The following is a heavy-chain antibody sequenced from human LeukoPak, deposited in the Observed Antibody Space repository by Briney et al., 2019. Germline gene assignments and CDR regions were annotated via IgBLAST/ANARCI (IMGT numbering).Heavy chain of an antibody. J-gene: IGHJ4*02. D-gene: IGHD3-10*01. CDR3: ARDSMVRGATPYYFDY. V-gene: IGHV3-21*01. Sequence: PGGSLRLSCAASGFTFSSYAMSWVRQAPGKGLEWVSSISSSSSYIYYADSVKGRFTISRDNAKNSLYLQMNSLRAEDTAVYYCARDSMVRGATPYYFDYWGQGTLVTVSS. CDR2: ISSSSSYI. CDR1: GFTFSSYA.